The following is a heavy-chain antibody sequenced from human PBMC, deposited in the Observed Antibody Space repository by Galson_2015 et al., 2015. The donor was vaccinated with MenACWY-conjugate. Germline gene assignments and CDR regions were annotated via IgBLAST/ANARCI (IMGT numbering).Heavy chain of an antibody. CDR1: GASISSHH. J-gene: IGHJ4*02. Sequence: SETLSLTCTVSGASISSHHWSWFRQPPGEGLEWIAYIRDTGSLKDNPSLKSRVTLSADQSTNQFSTGLISVTTADTAVYYWARLPTWGSSFGYFDYWGQGILVAVSS. V-gene: IGHV4-4*08. CDR2: IRDTGSL. D-gene: IGHD7-27*01. CDR3: ARLPTWGSSFGYFDY.